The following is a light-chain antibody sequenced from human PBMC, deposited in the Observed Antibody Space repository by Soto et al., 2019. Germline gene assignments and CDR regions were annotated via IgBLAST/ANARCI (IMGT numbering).Light chain of an antibody. CDR3: WSYAGSYTYV. V-gene: IGLV2-11*01. CDR2: DVS. CDR1: SSDVGGYNY. J-gene: IGLJ1*01. Sequence: QSVLTQPRSVSGSPGQSVTISCTGTSSDVGGYNYVSWYQQHPGKAPKLMIYDVSKRPSGVPDRFSGSKSGNTASLTISGLQAEDEADIYCWSYAGSYTYVFGTGTKLTVL.